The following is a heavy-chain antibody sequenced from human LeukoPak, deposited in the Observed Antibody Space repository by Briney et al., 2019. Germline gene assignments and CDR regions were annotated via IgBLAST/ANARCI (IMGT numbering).Heavy chain of an antibody. V-gene: IGHV3-64D*09. D-gene: IGHD2-15*01. CDR2: ISDSGGST. CDR3: VRGYSFGPYGMDV. CDR1: RFPFSSYA. J-gene: IGHJ6*02. Sequence: GGSLRLSCSASRFPFSSYAMHWVRQAPGKGLEYVSAISDSGGSTYYADSVKGRFTISRDNSKNTLYLQMSSLRAEDTAVYFCVRGYSFGPYGMDVWGQGTTVTVSS.